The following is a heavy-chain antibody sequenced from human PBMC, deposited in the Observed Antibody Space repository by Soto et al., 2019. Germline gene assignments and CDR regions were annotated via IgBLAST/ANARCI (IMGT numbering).Heavy chain of an antibody. D-gene: IGHD3-16*02. CDR3: AKAYDNVWGSYRYTDY. Sequence: GGSLRLSCAASGFTFSSYAMSWVRQAPGKGLEWVSAISGSGGSTYYADSVKGRFTISRDNSKNTLYLQMNSLRAEDTAVYYCAKAYDNVWGSYRYTDYWGQGTLVTVSS. J-gene: IGHJ4*02. CDR1: GFTFSSYA. V-gene: IGHV3-23*01. CDR2: ISGSGGST.